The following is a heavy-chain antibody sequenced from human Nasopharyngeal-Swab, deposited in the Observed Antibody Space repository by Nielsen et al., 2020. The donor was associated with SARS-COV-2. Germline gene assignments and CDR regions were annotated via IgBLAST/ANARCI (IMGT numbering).Heavy chain of an antibody. Sequence: SETLSLTCTVSGGSVSSGNFYWSWIRQPPGKGLEWIGYIYYSGSTNYNPSLKSRVTISVDTSKNQFSLKLSSVTAADTAVYYCASLRGYTAMVTTTYYYGMDVWGQGTTVTVSS. V-gene: IGHV4-61*01. J-gene: IGHJ6*02. CDR1: GGSVSSGNFY. CDR2: IYYSGST. D-gene: IGHD5-18*01. CDR3: ASLRGYTAMVTTTYYYGMDV.